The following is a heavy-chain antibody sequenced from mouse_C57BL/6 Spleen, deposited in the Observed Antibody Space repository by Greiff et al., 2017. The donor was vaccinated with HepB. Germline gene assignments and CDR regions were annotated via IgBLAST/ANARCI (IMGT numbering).Heavy chain of an antibody. CDR3: ARSTMVTYYFDY. Sequence: VQLQQSGAELARPGASVKMSCKASGYTFTSYTMHWVKQRPGQGLEWIGYINPSSGYTKYNQKFKDKATLTADKSSSTAYMQLSSLTSEDSAVYYCARSTMVTYYFDYWGQGTTLTVSS. CDR1: GYTFTSYT. J-gene: IGHJ2*01. D-gene: IGHD2-2*01. V-gene: IGHV1-4*01. CDR2: INPSSGYT.